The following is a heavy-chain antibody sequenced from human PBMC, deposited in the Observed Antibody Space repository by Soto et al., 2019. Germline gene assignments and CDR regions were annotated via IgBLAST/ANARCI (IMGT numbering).Heavy chain of an antibody. CDR3: ARSMGPVTTSGYYSDY. V-gene: IGHV3-21*01. CDR1: GIGFKFHS. CDR2: ITSDSKYI. Sequence: GSLKLSRAASGIGFKFHSINWVPQAPGKGLEWVSSITSDSKYIVHADSVKGRFTISRDNAKNSLYLQMNSLRPEDTAVYYCARSMGPVTTSGYYSDYRGQAAQVTVFS. J-gene: IGHJ4*02. D-gene: IGHD4-17*01.